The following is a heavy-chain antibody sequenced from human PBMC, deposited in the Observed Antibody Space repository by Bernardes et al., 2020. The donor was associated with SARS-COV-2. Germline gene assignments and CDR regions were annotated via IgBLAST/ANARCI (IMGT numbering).Heavy chain of an antibody. CDR1: GFTFSSHS. D-gene: IGHD3-16*01. J-gene: IGHJ5*02. V-gene: IGHV3-21*01. CDR2: ISSDTKYI. CDR3: ARGGGIRPLDP. Sequence: SLRLSCAASGFTFSSHSMNWVRQAPGQGLEWVSFISSDTKYIYYRDSVKGRFTISRDNAKNSLYLQMNSLRAEDTAVYFCARGGGIRPLDPWGQGTPVTVSS.